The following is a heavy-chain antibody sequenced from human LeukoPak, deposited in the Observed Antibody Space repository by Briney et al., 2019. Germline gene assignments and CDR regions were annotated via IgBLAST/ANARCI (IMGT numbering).Heavy chain of an antibody. D-gene: IGHD1-26*01. J-gene: IGHJ5*02. CDR3: TRDAPSGSYLAVWFDP. CDR1: GFTFGDYA. CDR2: IRSKAYGGTT. V-gene: IGHV3-49*03. Sequence: PGGSLRLSCTAPGFTFGDYAMSWFRQAPGKGLEWVGFIRSKAYGGTTEYAASVKGRFTISRDDSKSIAYLQMNSLKTEDTAVYYCTRDAPSGSYLAVWFDPWGQGTLVTVSS.